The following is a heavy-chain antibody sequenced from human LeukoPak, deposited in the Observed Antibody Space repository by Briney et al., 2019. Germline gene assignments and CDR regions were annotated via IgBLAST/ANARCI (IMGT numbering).Heavy chain of an antibody. D-gene: IGHD6-13*01. Sequence: SQTLSLTCAISGDSLSSNSASWTWIRQSPSRGLEWLGRTYYRSRWYNDYATSVKTRVSINPDTSKNQFSLKLSSVTAADTAVYFCARHGYSSSWSDYWGQGTLVTVSS. V-gene: IGHV6-1*01. CDR1: GDSLSSNSAS. CDR2: TYYRSRWYN. J-gene: IGHJ4*02. CDR3: ARHGYSSSWSDY.